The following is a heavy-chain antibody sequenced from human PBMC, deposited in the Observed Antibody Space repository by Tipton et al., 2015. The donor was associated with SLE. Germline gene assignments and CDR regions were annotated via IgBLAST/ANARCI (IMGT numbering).Heavy chain of an antibody. CDR1: GFTFSSYA. CDR3: AKSLEQQLVEAFDI. V-gene: IGHV3-30*04. CDR2: ISYDGSNK. D-gene: IGHD6-13*01. Sequence: SLRLSCAASGFTFSSYAMHWVRPAPGKGLEWVAVISYDGSNKYYADSVTGRFTISRDNSKNTLYLQMNSLRAEDTAVYYCAKSLEQQLVEAFDIWGQGTMVTVSS. J-gene: IGHJ3*02.